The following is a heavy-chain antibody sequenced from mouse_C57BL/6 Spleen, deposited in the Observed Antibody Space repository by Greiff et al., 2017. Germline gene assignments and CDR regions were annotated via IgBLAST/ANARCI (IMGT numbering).Heavy chain of an antibody. CDR1: GYSITSGYD. Sequence: EVKLLESGPGMVKPSQSLSLTCTVTGYSITSGYDWHWIRHFPGNKLEWMGYISYSGSTNYTPSLKSRISITHDTSKNHFFLKLNSVTTEDTATYYCARNDGYYAMDYWGQGTSVTVSS. D-gene: IGHD2-3*01. J-gene: IGHJ4*01. CDR3: ARNDGYYAMDY. V-gene: IGHV3-1*01. CDR2: ISYSGST.